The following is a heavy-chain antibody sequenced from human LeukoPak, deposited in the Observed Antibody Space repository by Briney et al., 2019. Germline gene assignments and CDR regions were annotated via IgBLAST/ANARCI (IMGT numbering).Heavy chain of an antibody. Sequence: SETLSLTCAVYGGSFSGYYWSLIRQPPGKGLEWIGEINHSGSTNYNPSLKSRVTISVDTSKNQFSLKLSSVTAADTAVYYCAREGGPYRPLDYSGQRTLVTVS. V-gene: IGHV4-34*01. CDR2: INHSGST. CDR1: GGSFSGYY. CDR3: AREGGPYRPLDY. J-gene: IGHJ4*02. D-gene: IGHD3-16*01.